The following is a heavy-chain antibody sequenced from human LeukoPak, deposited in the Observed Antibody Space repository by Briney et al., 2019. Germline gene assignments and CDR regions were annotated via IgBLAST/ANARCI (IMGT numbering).Heavy chain of an antibody. J-gene: IGHJ4*02. CDR2: ISSSSSTI. CDR1: GFTFSSYS. Sequence: GGSLRLSCAASGFTFSSYSMNWVRQAPGKGLEWVSYISSSSSTIYYADSVKGRFTISRDNAKNSLYLQMNSLRAEDTAVYYCARDGRPPSYWGQGTLVTVSS. V-gene: IGHV3-48*04. CDR3: ARDGRPPSY.